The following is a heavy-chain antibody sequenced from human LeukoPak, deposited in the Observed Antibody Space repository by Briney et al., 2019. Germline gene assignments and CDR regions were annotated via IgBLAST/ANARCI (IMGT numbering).Heavy chain of an antibody. D-gene: IGHD3-10*01. CDR3: ARAGAWQIDP. V-gene: IGHV4-59*01. CDR1: GASISSYY. CDR2: IFYTGSS. Sequence: PSETLSLTRTVSGASISSYYWSWIRQPPGKGLEWIGHIFYTGSSNYNPSLKSRVTISLDRSKNQFSLRLTSVTAADTAVYYCARAGAWQIDPWGQGTLVTASS. J-gene: IGHJ5*02.